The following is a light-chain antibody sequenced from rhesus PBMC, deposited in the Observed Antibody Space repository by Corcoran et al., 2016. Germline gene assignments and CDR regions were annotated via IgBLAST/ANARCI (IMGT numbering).Light chain of an antibody. CDR3: QQYNSDPYS. V-gene: IGKV1-37*01. Sequence: DIQMTQSPSSLSASVGDRVTITCRASQGIISFFAWYQQKPGKAPNPLNHFASNLESGVPSRFSGSGYGTDFTLTISSLKPEDFATYYCQQYNSDPYSFGQGTKVEIK. J-gene: IGKJ2*01. CDR2: FAS. CDR1: QGIISF.